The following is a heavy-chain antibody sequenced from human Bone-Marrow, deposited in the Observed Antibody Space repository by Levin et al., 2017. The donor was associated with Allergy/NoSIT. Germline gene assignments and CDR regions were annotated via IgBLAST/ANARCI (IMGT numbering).Heavy chain of an antibody. D-gene: IGHD3-3*01. J-gene: IGHJ6*02. Sequence: PGGSLRLSCAASGFTFSSYWMSWVRQAPGKGLEWVANIKQDGSEKYYVDSVKGRFTISRDNAKNSLYLQMNSLRAEDTAVYYCARWDLGYDFWSGYSPDYYYYGMDVWGQGTTVTVSS. V-gene: IGHV3-7*01. CDR1: GFTFSSYW. CDR3: ARWDLGYDFWSGYSPDYYYYGMDV. CDR2: IKQDGSEK.